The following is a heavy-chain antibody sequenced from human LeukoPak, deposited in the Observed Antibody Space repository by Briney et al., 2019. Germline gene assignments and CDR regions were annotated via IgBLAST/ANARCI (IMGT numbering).Heavy chain of an antibody. D-gene: IGHD6-13*01. J-gene: IGHJ4*02. CDR1: GGSISSGGYS. CDR2: IYHSGST. V-gene: IGHV4-30-2*01. CDR3: ARRGIAAAIDY. Sequence: PSQTLSLTCAVSGGSISSGGYSWSWIRQPPGKGLEWIGYIYHSGSTYYNPSLKSRVTISVDRSKNQFSLKLSSVTAADTAVYYCARRGIAAAIDYWGQGTLVTVSS.